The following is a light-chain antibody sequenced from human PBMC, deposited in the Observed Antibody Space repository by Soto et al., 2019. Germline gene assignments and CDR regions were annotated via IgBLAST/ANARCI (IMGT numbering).Light chain of an antibody. CDR3: QQGYNFPRA. J-gene: IGKJ1*01. CDR1: QTVPSR. CDR2: GAS. Sequence: EIVMTQSPATLSVSPGEGVTLSCRASQTVPSRIAWYQQKPGQAPRLLIYGASSRATGIPDRFSGSGSGTDFTLTINSLQPEDFATYYCQQGYNFPRAFGQGTKVDIK. V-gene: IGKV3D-15*01.